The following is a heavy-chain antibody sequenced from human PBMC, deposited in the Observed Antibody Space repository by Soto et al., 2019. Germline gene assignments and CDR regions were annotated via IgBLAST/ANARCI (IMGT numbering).Heavy chain of an antibody. CDR3: ARDVAAAGLRNYYYYGMDV. CDR1: GCSISSSSYY. D-gene: IGHD6-13*01. Sequence: SETRSLTCTVSGCSISSSSYYWGWIRQPPGKGLEWIGSIYYSGSTYYNPSLKSRVTISVDTSKNQFSLKLSSVTAADTAVYYCARDVAAAGLRNYYYYGMDVWGQGTTVT. V-gene: IGHV4-39*07. J-gene: IGHJ6*02. CDR2: IYYSGST.